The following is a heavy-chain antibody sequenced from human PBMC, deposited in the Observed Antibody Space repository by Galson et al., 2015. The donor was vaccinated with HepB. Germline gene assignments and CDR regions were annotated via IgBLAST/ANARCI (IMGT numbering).Heavy chain of an antibody. CDR3: ARERPSGRLWFGELLLRDLTWIDY. D-gene: IGHD3-10*01. V-gene: IGHV4-39*02. J-gene: IGHJ4*02. Sequence: SETLSLTCTVSGGSISSSSYYWGWIRQPPGKGLEWIGSIYYSGSTYYNPSLKSRVTISVDTSKNQFSLKLSSVTAADTAVYYCARERPSGRLWFGELLLRDLTWIDYWGQGTLVTVSS. CDR1: GGSISSSSYY. CDR2: IYYSGST.